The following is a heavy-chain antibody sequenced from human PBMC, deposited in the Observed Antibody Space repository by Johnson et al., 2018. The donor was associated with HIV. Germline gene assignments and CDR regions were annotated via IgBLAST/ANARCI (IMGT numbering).Heavy chain of an antibody. V-gene: IGHV3-30*03. Sequence: VQLVESGGGVVRPGGSLRLSCAASGFSFDDYGMSWVRQVPGKGLEWVAVISYDGSNKYYADSVKGRFTISRDNSKNTLYLQMNSLRAEDTAVYYCARVRSSGAWVNDAFDIWGQGTMVTVSS. CDR2: ISYDGSNK. J-gene: IGHJ3*02. CDR3: ARVRSSGAWVNDAFDI. CDR1: GFSFDDYG. D-gene: IGHD1-26*01.